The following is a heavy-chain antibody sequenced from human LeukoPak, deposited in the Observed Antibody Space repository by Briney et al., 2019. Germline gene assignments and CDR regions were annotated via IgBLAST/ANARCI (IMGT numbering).Heavy chain of an antibody. J-gene: IGHJ4*02. V-gene: IGHV3-7*01. Sequence: GGSLRLSCAASGFSFRSYWMTWVHQAPGKGLDWVANIKQDGSEKYYVDSVKGRFTISRDNAKNSLYLQMNSLRAEDTAVYYCATDRATQYFDYWGQGTLVSVSS. D-gene: IGHD2-15*01. CDR1: GFSFRSYW. CDR2: IKQDGSEK. CDR3: ATDRATQYFDY.